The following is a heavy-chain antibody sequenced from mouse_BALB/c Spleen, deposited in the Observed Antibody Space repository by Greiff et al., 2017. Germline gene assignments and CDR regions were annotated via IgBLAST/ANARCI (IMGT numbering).Heavy chain of an antibody. Sequence: VQLKESGPELVKPGASVKIPCKASGYTFTDYNMDWVKQSHGKSLEWIGDINPNNGGTIYNQKFKGKATLTVDKSSSTAYMELRSLTSEDTAVYYCARSRLPYYAMDYWGQGTSVTVSS. V-gene: IGHV1-18*01. CDR2: INPNNGGT. J-gene: IGHJ4*01. CDR3: ARSRLPYYAMDY. CDR1: GYTFTDYN. D-gene: IGHD2-1*01.